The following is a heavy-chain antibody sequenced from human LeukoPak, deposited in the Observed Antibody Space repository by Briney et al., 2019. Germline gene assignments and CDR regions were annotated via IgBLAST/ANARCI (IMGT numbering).Heavy chain of an antibody. CDR3: ARADTAMASVDY. J-gene: IGHJ4*02. CDR2: INHSGST. D-gene: IGHD5-18*01. Sequence: SETLSLTCAVYGGSFSGYYWSWIRQPPGKGLEWIGEINHSGSTYYNPSLKSRVTISVDTSKNQFSLKLSSVTAADTAVYYCARADTAMASVDYWGQGTLVTVSS. V-gene: IGHV4-34*09. CDR1: GGSFSGYY.